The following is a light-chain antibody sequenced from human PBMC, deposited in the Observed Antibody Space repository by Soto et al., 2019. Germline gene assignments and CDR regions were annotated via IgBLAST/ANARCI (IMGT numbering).Light chain of an antibody. Sequence: IQMTQSPSSLSASDGDRVTISCRTSQSVTTFLNWYQQKPGEAPKLLIYRASTLQTGIPSRFSGSGYGADLVLTISSLQPEDFATYYCQQSYNSPRTFGLGAKVDIK. CDR2: RAS. CDR1: QSVTTF. J-gene: IGKJ1*01. V-gene: IGKV1-39*01. CDR3: QQSYNSPRT.